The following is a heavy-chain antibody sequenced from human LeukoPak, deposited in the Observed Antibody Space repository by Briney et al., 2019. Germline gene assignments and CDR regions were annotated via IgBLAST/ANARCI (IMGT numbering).Heavy chain of an antibody. CDR3: ARQPTVKRGAVASNFHY. J-gene: IGHJ4*02. CDR2: FYYNGIP. D-gene: IGHD6-19*01. CDR1: GGLITSTIHY. V-gene: IGHV4-39*01. Sequence: PSETLSLTCSVSGGLITSTIHYWAWIRQPPGQVLQWIASFYYNGIPYYNTSLRSRVTMSVDTSRNQFSLRLSSVSAADTSVYYCARQPTVKRGAVASNFHYWGRGTLVTVSS.